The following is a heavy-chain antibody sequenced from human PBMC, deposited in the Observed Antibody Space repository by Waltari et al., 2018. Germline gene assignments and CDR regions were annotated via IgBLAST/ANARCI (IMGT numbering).Heavy chain of an antibody. D-gene: IGHD4-4*01. CDR2: LGRSGNT. J-gene: IGHJ1*01. Sequence: EVQLLESGGGLVQPGGSLRLSCTASGVTLRAYSMTWVRPAPGKGLEWVSSLGRSGNTYYADSVKGRFIISGDTSKNTLYLQMDSLRAEDTAVYYCAKHSDYPEYFQHWGQGTLVTVSS. CDR1: GVTLRAYS. V-gene: IGHV3-23*01. CDR3: AKHSDYPEYFQH.